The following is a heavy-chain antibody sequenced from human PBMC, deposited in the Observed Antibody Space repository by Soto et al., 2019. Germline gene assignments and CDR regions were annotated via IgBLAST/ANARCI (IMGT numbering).Heavy chain of an antibody. D-gene: IGHD2-2*01. CDR1: GGSFSGYY. J-gene: IGHJ4*02. CDR2: IKHSGST. V-gene: IGHV4-34*01. CDR3: ARCITVVGAVQGDAPGKDFFDS. Sequence: SETLSLTCAVYGGSFSGYYWSWIRQPPGKXLEWIGGIKHSGSTNQNPSLKTRVIISVDTSKNQFSLRLRSVTAADTAVYYCARCITVVGAVQGDAPGKDFFDSWGQGTLVTVSS.